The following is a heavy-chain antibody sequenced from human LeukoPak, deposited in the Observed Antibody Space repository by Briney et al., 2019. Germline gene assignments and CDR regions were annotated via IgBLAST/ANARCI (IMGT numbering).Heavy chain of an antibody. V-gene: IGHV4-4*02. D-gene: IGHD3-3*01. Sequence: PSGTLSLTCAVSGVSISSSNWWSWVRQPPGKGLEWIGEIYHSGSTNYNPSLKSRVTISVDTSKNQFSLKLSSVTAADTAVYYCARGTMTIFGVVIPLFDYWGQGTLVTVSS. CDR1: GVSISSSNW. CDR2: IYHSGST. CDR3: ARGTMTIFGVVIPLFDY. J-gene: IGHJ4*02.